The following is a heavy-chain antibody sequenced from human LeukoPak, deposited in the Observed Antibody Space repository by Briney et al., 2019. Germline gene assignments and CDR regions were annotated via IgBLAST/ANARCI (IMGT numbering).Heavy chain of an antibody. J-gene: IGHJ4*02. CDR2: IRSKAYGGTT. V-gene: IGHV3-49*04. CDR3: TRAGYSSGYCYPIDY. Sequence: GRSLRLSCTASGFTFGDYAMSWVRQAPGKGLEWVGFIRSKAYGGTTEYAASVKGRFTISRDDSKSIAYLQMNSLKTEDTAVYYCTRAGYSSGYCYPIDYWGQGTLVTVSS. CDR1: GFTFGDYA. D-gene: IGHD3-22*01.